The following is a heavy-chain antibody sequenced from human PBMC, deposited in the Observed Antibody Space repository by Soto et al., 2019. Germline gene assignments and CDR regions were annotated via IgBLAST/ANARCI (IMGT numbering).Heavy chain of an antibody. J-gene: IGHJ5*02. CDR3: AKDPNHDFWIGYSGTGWFDP. V-gene: IGHV3-21*01. Sequence: GGSLRLSCAASGFTFSSFSMNWVRQVPGKGLEWVSSITASSSYMYYADSVKGRFTISRDNAKNSLYLQMNSLRVEDTAVYFCAKDPNHDFWIGYSGTGWFDPWGPGTLGTVS. CDR2: ITASSSYM. D-gene: IGHD3-3*01. CDR1: GFTFSSFS.